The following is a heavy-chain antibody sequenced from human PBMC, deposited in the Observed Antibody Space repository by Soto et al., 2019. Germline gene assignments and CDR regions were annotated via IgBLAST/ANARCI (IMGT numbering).Heavy chain of an antibody. Sequence: PSETLSLTCTVSGGSISSYYWSWIRQPPGKGLEWIGYIYYSGSTNYNPSLKSRVTISVDTSKNQFSLKLSSVTAADTAVYYCARAIPLGRYAFDIWGQGTMVPVSS. CDR3: ARAIPLGRYAFDI. J-gene: IGHJ3*02. CDR2: IYYSGST. D-gene: IGHD1-26*01. CDR1: GGSISSYY. V-gene: IGHV4-59*01.